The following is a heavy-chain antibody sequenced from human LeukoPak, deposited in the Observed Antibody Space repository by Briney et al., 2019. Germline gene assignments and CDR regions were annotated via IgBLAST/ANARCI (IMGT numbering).Heavy chain of an antibody. CDR3: ARDGDGAFDI. Sequence: GGSVSLSCAASGFTVSSNYMSCARQPRGKGLEWGSVNYSGGSTYYADSVKGRITIYRDNSKNAVYLQMSRLGAVETAVYYCARDGDGAFDIWAQGTMVTVSS. CDR1: GFTVSSNY. CDR2: NYSGGST. D-gene: IGHD5-24*01. J-gene: IGHJ3*02. V-gene: IGHV3-53*05.